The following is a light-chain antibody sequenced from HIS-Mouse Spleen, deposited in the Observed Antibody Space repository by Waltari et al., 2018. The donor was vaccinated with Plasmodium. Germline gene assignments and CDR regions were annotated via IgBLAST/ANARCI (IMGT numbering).Light chain of an antibody. V-gene: IGLV3-1*01. CDR3: QAWDSSTVV. J-gene: IGLJ2*01. Sequence: SYDLPQPPSVSFSPDQQATIPSSGVKLGVNFACGFQQKPGQSPVLVIDQDSKRPSGIPERFSGSNSGNTATLTISGTQAMDEADYYCQAWDSSTVVFGGGTKLTVL. CDR2: QDS. CDR1: KLGVNF.